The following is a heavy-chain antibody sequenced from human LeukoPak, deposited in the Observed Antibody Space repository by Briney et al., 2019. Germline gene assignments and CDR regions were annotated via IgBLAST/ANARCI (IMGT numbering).Heavy chain of an antibody. CDR3: ARKWEHARYWYFDL. D-gene: IGHD1-26*01. CDR1: GFTCRNYA. V-gene: IGHV3-64*01. CDR2: ISSNGGIT. Sequence: GGSLRLSGAGSGFTCRNYAMQWHRQAPGKGLEYVSAISSNGGITYYANSVKGRFTISRDNSKNKLYLQMGSLRAEDMAVYYCARKWEHARYWYFDLWGRGTLVTVSS. J-gene: IGHJ2*01.